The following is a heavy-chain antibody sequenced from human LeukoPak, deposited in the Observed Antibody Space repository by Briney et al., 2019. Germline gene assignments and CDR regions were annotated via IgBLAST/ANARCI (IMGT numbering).Heavy chain of an antibody. V-gene: IGHV4-61*02. CDR2: IYTSGST. Sequence: PSQTLSLTCTVSGGSISSGSYYWSWIRQPAGKGLEWIGRIYTSGSTNYSPSLKSRVTISVDTSKNQFSLKLSSVTAADTAVYYCARLTGEGEYYYMDVWGKGTTVTVSS. CDR1: GGSISSGSYY. CDR3: ARLTGEGEYYYMDV. D-gene: IGHD7-27*01. J-gene: IGHJ6*03.